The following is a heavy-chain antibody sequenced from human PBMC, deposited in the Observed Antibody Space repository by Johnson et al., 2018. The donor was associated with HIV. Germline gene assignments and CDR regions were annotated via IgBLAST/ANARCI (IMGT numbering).Heavy chain of an antibody. CDR2: IFSGGST. Sequence: VQLVESGGGLVQPGGSLRLSCAASGFTVSSNYMTWVRQAPGTGLEWVSVIFSGGSTYYPDSVTGRFPISIANSKNTLYLQMNSLRAEDTAVYYCARACRDGYTCDAFDIWGQGTMVTVSS. D-gene: IGHD5-24*01. J-gene: IGHJ3*02. CDR3: ARACRDGYTCDAFDI. CDR1: GFTVSSNY. V-gene: IGHV3-66*01.